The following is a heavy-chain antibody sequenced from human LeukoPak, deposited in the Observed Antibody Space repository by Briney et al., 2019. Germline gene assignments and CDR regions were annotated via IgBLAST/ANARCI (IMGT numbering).Heavy chain of an antibody. V-gene: IGHV1-18*01. CDR3: ARDSSGYSDHFDY. D-gene: IGHD3-22*01. CDR1: GYTFTSYG. CDR2: ISAYNGNT. J-gene: IGHJ4*02. Sequence: GASVKVSCTASGYTFTSYGISWVRQAPGQGLEWMGWISAYNGNTNYAQKIQGRVTVTTDTSTSTAYMELRSLRSDDTAVYYCARDSSGYSDHFDYWGQGTLVTVSS.